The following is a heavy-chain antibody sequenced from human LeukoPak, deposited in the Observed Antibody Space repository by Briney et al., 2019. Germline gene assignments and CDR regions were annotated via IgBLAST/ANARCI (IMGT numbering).Heavy chain of an antibody. CDR3: ARGFDDYVWGSYRYTTPKYYFDY. CDR2: INHSGST. V-gene: IGHV4-34*01. J-gene: IGHJ4*02. CDR1: GGSFSGYY. Sequence: SETLSLTCAVYGGSFSGYYWSWIRQPPGKGLEWIGEINHSGSTNYNPSLKSRVTISVDTSKNQFSLKLSSVTAADTAVYYCARGFDDYVWGSYRYTTPKYYFDYWGQGTLVTVSS. D-gene: IGHD3-16*02.